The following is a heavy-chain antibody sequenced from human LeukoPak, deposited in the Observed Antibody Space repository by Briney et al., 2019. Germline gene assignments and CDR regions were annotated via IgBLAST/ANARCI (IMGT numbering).Heavy chain of an antibody. V-gene: IGHV3-74*01. CDR1: GFTFSSYW. CDR2: INSDGSST. CDR3: ASTPSSSGWYYFDY. D-gene: IGHD6-19*01. J-gene: IGHJ4*02. Sequence: GGSLRLSCAASGFTFSSYWMHWVRQAPGKRLVWVSRINSDGSSTSYADSVKGRFTISRDNAKNTLYLQMNSLRAEDTAVYYCASTPSSSGWYYFDYCGKGTLVTVSS.